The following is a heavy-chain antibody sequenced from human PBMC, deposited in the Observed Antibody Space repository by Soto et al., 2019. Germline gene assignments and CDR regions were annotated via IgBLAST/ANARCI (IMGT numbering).Heavy chain of an antibody. V-gene: IGHV3-30*18. Sequence: QVQLVESGGGVVQPGRSLRLSCAASGFTFSSYGMYWVRQAPGKGLEWVAVISYDGSNKYYADSVKGRFTISRDNSKNTLYLQMNSLRAEDTAVYYCAKGGGGWSDLDYWGQGTLVTVSS. CDR3: AKGGGGWSDLDY. J-gene: IGHJ4*02. CDR2: ISYDGSNK. CDR1: GFTFSSYG. D-gene: IGHD6-19*01.